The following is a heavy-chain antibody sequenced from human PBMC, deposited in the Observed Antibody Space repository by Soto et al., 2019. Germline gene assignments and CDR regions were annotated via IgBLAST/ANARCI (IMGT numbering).Heavy chain of an antibody. CDR2: VIPIFGTA. D-gene: IGHD2-21*02. CDR3: ARSAYCGGDCYVDYYYYGRDV. V-gene: IGHV1-69*01. CDR1: GGTFRRYA. Sequence: QVQLVQSGAEVQKPGSSVQVSCKASGGTFRRYAISWVRQAPGPGLERMGGVIPIFGTANYAQTFQGRVTMTADDSTSTADMELSSLRTEDTAVEYGARSAYCGGDCYVDYYYYGRDVWGQGTTVTVSS. J-gene: IGHJ6*02.